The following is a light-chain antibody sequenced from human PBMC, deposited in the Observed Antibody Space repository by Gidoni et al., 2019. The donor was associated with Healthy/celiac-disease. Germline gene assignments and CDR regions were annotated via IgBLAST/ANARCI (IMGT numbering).Light chain of an antibody. J-gene: IGKJ2*01. CDR1: QSISSW. CDR3: QQYNSYPYT. V-gene: IGKV1-5*03. CDR2: KAS. Sequence: DIQMTPSPSTLAASVGDRVTITCRASQSISSWLAWYQQKPGKAPKLLIYKASSLESGVPSRFSGSGSGTEFTLTISSLQPEDFATYYCQQYNSYPYTFGQGTKLEIK.